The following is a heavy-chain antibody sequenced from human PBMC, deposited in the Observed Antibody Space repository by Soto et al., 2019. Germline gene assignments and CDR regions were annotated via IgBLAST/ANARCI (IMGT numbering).Heavy chain of an antibody. CDR3: ARDRDFWSGGGLFDY. D-gene: IGHD3-3*01. V-gene: IGHV4-31*03. J-gene: IGHJ4*02. CDR1: GGSISSGGYY. CDR2: IYYSGST. Sequence: QVQLQESGPGLVKPSQTLSLTCTVSGGSISSGGYYWSWIRQHPGKGLEWIGYIYYSGSTYYNPSLRSRVTISGDTSKNQFSLKLSSVTAADTAVYYCARDRDFWSGGGLFDYWGQGTLVTGSS.